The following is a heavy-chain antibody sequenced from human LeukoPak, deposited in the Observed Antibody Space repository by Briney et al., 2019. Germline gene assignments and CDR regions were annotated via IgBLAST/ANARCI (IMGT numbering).Heavy chain of an antibody. J-gene: IGHJ4*02. CDR1: GFTFSSYS. CDR3: ARAYCSSTSCYRPEDY. CDR2: ISSSSSYI. Sequence: GGSLRLSCAASGFTFSSYSMNWVRQAPGKGLEWVSSISSSSSYIYYADSVKGRFTISRDNAKNSLYLQMNSLRAEDTAVYYCARAYCSSTSCYRPEDYWGQGTLVTVSS. D-gene: IGHD2-2*02. V-gene: IGHV3-21*01.